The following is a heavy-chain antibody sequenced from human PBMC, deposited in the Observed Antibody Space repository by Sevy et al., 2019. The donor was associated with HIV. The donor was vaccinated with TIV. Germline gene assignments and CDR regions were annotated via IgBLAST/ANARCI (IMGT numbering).Heavy chain of an antibody. CDR2: LSGSGGST. CDR3: AKDQGDYVWGTFRDY. Sequence: GGSLRLSCAASGFTFSIYAMSWVRQAPGKGLEWVSGLSGSGGSTYYADSVKGRFTISRDNSKNTLYLQMNSLRAEDTAVYYCAKDQGDYVWGTFRDYWGPGTLVTVSS. D-gene: IGHD3-16*02. V-gene: IGHV3-23*01. J-gene: IGHJ4*02. CDR1: GFTFSIYA.